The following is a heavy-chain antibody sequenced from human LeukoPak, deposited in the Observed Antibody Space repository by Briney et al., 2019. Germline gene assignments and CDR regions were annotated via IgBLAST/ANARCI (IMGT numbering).Heavy chain of an antibody. D-gene: IGHD3-9*01. Sequence: ASVTVSFKASGYTFTSYDINWVRQATGQGLEWMGWMNPNSGNTGYAQKFQGRVTMTRNTSISTAYMELSSLRSEDTAVYYYARGGWSYYDILTGYKDYFDYWGQGTLVTVSS. V-gene: IGHV1-8*01. CDR1: GYTFTSYD. CDR2: MNPNSGNT. J-gene: IGHJ4*02. CDR3: ARGGWSYYDILTGYKDYFDY.